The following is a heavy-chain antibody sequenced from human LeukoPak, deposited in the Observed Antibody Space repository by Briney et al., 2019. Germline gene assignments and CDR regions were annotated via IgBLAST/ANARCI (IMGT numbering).Heavy chain of an antibody. J-gene: IGHJ4*02. CDR1: GFTFSSYA. CDR3: AKSPGFLETVYFDH. CDR2: ISYDGSNK. V-gene: IGHV3-30*04. D-gene: IGHD2-21*02. Sequence: GGSLRLSCAASGFTFSSYAMHWVRQAPGKGLEWVAVISYDGSNKYYADSVKGRFTISRDNSKNRLYLQVNSLRADDTAVYYCAKSPGFLETVYFDHWGQGTLVTVSS.